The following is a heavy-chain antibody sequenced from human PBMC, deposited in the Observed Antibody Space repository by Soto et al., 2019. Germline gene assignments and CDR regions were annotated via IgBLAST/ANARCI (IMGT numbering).Heavy chain of an antibody. CDR1: GFTFSSYW. D-gene: IGHD2-2*01. V-gene: IGHV3-7*01. J-gene: IGHJ6*03. Sequence: GESLKISCAASGFTFSSYWMSWIRQAPGKGLEWVANIKQDGSEKYYVDSVKGRFTISRDNAKNSLYLQMNSLRAEDTAVYYCARESVVPAAYYYYYYMDVWGKGTTVTVSS. CDR3: ARESVVPAAYYYYYYMDV. CDR2: IKQDGSEK.